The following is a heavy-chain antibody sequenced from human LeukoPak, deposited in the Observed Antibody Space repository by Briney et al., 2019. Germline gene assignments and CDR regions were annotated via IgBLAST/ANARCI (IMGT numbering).Heavy chain of an antibody. J-gene: IGHJ4*02. CDR2: IKSKTDGGTT. Sequence: GGSLRLSCAASGFTFSHAWMSWVRQAPGKGLEWVGRIKSKTDGGTTDYAAPVKGRFTISRDDSKNTLYLQMNSLKTEDTAVYYCTTLLYDYVWGSYLFDYWGQGTLVTVSS. D-gene: IGHD3-16*02. CDR3: TTLLYDYVWGSYLFDY. V-gene: IGHV3-15*01. CDR1: GFTFSHAW.